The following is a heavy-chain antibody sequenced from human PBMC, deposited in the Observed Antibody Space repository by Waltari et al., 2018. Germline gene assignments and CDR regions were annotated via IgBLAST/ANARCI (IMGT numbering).Heavy chain of an antibody. J-gene: IGHJ4*02. CDR3: WRVLESWGGGYYFDY. CDR1: GGTFSSYA. V-gene: IGHV1-69*14. CDR2: IIPIFGTA. D-gene: IGHD3-16*01. Sequence: QVQLVQSGAEVKKPGSSVKVSCKASGGTFSSYAISWVRQAPGQGLEWMGGIIPIFGTANYAQKFQGRVTITADKSTSTAYMELSSLRTEETGLNYWWRVLESWGGGYYFDYWGQGTLVTVSS.